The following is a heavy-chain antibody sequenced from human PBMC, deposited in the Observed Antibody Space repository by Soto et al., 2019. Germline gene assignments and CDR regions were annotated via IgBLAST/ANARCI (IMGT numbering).Heavy chain of an antibody. CDR2: INAGNGNT. D-gene: IGHD3-3*01. J-gene: IGHJ6*02. Sequence: GASVKVSCKASGYTFTSYAMHWVRQAPGQRLEWMGWINAGNGNTKYSQKFQGRVTITRDTSASTAYMELSSLRSEDTAVYYCARGKLRFLEWLSSPYGMDVWGQGTKVTVSS. V-gene: IGHV1-3*01. CDR3: ARGKLRFLEWLSSPYGMDV. CDR1: GYTFTSYA.